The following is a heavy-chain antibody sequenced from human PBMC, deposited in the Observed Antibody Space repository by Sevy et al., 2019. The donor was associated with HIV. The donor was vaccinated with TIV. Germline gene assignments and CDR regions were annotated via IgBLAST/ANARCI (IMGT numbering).Heavy chain of an antibody. CDR1: GFTFSNAW. CDR2: IKSKSDGETT. V-gene: IGHV3-15*01. Sequence: GGSLRLSCAVSGFTFSNAWMSWVRQAPGRGLEWVGLIKSKSDGETTDYVAPVKGRFTISRTDSENKLYLQMNSLKTEDTAVYYCGTYGIKAQFDYWGRGTLVTVSS. CDR3: GTYGIKAQFDY. J-gene: IGHJ4*02. D-gene: IGHD3-10*01.